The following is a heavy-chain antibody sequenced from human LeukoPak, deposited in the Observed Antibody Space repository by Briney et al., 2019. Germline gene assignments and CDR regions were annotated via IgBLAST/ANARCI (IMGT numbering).Heavy chain of an antibody. Sequence: GGSLRLSCAASGFTFSSYAMSWVRQAPGKGLEWVSAISGSGGSTYYADSVKGRFTISRDNSKNTLYLQMNSLRAEDTAVYYCAKDRNSGSSQGYFQHWGQGTLVTVSS. J-gene: IGHJ1*01. D-gene: IGHD1-26*01. CDR1: GFTFSSYA. CDR3: AKDRNSGSSQGYFQH. CDR2: ISGSGGST. V-gene: IGHV3-23*01.